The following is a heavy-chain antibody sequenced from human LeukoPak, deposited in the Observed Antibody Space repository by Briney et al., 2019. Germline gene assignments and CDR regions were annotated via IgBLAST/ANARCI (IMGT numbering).Heavy chain of an antibody. V-gene: IGHV3-66*01. CDR2: IYNSGNT. J-gene: IGHJ4*02. Sequence: GGSLRLSCAASGFTVSSNYMSWVRQAPGKGLEWVSVIYNSGNTYYADSVRGRFLISRDNSKNTLYLQMNNLRAEDTAVYYCACIDYHNYWGQGTLVTVSP. CDR1: GFTVSSNY. CDR3: ACIDYHNY. D-gene: IGHD5-12*01.